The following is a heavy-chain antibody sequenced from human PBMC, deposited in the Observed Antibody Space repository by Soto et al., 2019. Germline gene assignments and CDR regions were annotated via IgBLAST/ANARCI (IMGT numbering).Heavy chain of an antibody. Sequence: GASVKVSCKASGYTFTGYYMHWVRQAPGQGLEWMGWINPNSGGTNYAQKFQGRVTMTRDTSISTAYMELSRLRSDDTAVYYCARAFSIAVAGILNYWGQGTLVTVSS. CDR2: INPNSGGT. J-gene: IGHJ4*02. CDR1: GYTFTGYY. CDR3: ARAFSIAVAGILNY. V-gene: IGHV1-2*02. D-gene: IGHD6-19*01.